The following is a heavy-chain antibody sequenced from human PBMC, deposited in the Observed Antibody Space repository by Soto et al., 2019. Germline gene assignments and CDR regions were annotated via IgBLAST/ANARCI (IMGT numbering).Heavy chain of an antibody. CDR3: TKDGDGYDLAFDS. V-gene: IGHV3-23*01. Sequence: XVSLRLSCTTSGFIFSDYGMNWVRQAPGKGLEWVSGITKTGRSTFLADSVKGRFTISRDKLKNIVYLQMNSLRLDDTALYYCTKDGDGYDLAFDSWGQGTMVTISS. CDR2: ITKTGRST. CDR1: GFIFSDYG. D-gene: IGHD5-12*01. J-gene: IGHJ3*02.